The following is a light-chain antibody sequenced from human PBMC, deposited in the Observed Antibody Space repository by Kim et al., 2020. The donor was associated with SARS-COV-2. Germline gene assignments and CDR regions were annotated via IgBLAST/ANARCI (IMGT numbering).Light chain of an antibody. J-gene: IGKJ4*01. Sequence: ASVGDRVTFTCRASEDINSAVAWYQQKLGKAPKLLIYFASSLESGVPSRFSGSGSGTNFTLTISSLQPEDFATYYCQQFHTYPLTFGGGTKVDIK. CDR3: QQFHTYPLT. V-gene: IGKV1-13*02. CDR2: FAS. CDR1: EDINSA.